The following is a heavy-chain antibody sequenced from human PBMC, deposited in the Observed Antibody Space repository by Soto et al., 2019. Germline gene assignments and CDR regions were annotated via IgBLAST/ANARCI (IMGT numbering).Heavy chain of an antibody. V-gene: IGHV3-33*01. CDR2: IWNDGSQK. CDR3: VRGIPSQYSSTWLYWHFDL. J-gene: IGHJ2*01. CDR1: GFVYSQYA. Sequence: VQLVESGVGVVQPGRSLRLSCEASGFVYSQYAMHWVRQAPGKGPEWVALIWNDGSQKNYVDSVKGRFTISRDNSKNTLNLQMNSLRADDTAMYFCVRGIPSQYSSTWLYWHFDLWGPGTLVTVSS. D-gene: IGHD6-13*01.